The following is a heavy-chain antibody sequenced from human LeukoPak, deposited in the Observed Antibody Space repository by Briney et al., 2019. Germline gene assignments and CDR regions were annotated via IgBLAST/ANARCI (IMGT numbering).Heavy chain of an antibody. D-gene: IGHD1-26*01. CDR2: INPSGGST. V-gene: IGHV1-46*01. J-gene: IGHJ3*01. Sequence: GASVKVSCKASGYTFTSYYMHWVRQAPGQGLEWMGIINPSGGSTSYAQKFQGRVTMTEDTSTGTAYMGLSSLRSDDTAVYYCATEDFDGIVGPIDSFDVWGQGTMVTVSP. CDR3: ATEDFDGIVGPIDSFDV. CDR1: GYTFTSYY.